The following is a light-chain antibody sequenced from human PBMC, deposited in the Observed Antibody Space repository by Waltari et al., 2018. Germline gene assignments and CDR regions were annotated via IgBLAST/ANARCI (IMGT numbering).Light chain of an antibody. J-gene: IGKJ1*01. CDR3: MQGTHWPWT. CDR2: KVS. CDR1: QSLVHSDGKTY. V-gene: IGKV2-30*02. Sequence: DVVMTQSPLSLPVTLGQPASISCRSSQSLVHSDGKTYLNWFHQRPGQSPRRLSYKVSNRDSGVPDRFSGSGSGTEFTLNINRVEAEDVGVYYCMQGTHWPWTFGQGTKVEIK.